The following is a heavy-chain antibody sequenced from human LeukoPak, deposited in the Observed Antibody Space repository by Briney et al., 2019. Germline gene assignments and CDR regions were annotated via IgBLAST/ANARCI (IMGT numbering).Heavy chain of an antibody. D-gene: IGHD5-18*01. J-gene: IGHJ3*02. CDR1: GFTFNSYG. V-gene: IGHV3-30*03. CDR3: ASAGGYSYGVDAFDI. Sequence: AGGSLRLSCAASGFTFNSYGMHWVRQAPGKGLEWVAAVSDDGSNKYYADSVKGRFTISRDNSKNTLYLQMNSLRAEDTAVYYCASAGGYSYGVDAFDIWGQGTMVTVSS. CDR2: VSDDGSNK.